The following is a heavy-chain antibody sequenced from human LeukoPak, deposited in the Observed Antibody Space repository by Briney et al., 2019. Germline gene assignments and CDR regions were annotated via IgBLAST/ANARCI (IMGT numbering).Heavy chain of an antibody. Sequence: SETLSLTCTVSGGSISSYYWSWIRQHPGKGLEWIGYIYYSGSTNYNPSLKSRVTISVDTSKNQFSLKLSSVTAADTAVYYCARLNSGYYDSSGYYYFQHWGQGTLVTVSS. J-gene: IGHJ1*01. CDR2: IYYSGST. CDR1: GGSISSYY. CDR3: ARLNSGYYDSSGYYYFQH. D-gene: IGHD3-22*01. V-gene: IGHV4-59*01.